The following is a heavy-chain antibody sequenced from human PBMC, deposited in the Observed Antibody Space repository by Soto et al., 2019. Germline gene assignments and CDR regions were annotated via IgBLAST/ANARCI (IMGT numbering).Heavy chain of an antibody. CDR3: EHRPHSNVNFDY. D-gene: IGHD2-21*01. J-gene: IGHJ4*02. Sequence: QITLKESGPTLVKPTQTLTLTCTFSGFSLSTRGVGVGWIRQPPGKALEWLALIYWDDDKRYIPSLKSRITITKDTSNNQVVITMTNMDPVEKATYYCEHRPHSNVNFDYWGQGTLVTVSS. V-gene: IGHV2-5*02. CDR2: IYWDDDK. CDR1: GFSLSTRGVG.